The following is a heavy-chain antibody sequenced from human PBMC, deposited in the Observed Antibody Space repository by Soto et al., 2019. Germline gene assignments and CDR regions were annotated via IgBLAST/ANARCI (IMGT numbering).Heavy chain of an antibody. CDR1: GFTFSSYG. J-gene: IGHJ6*02. CDR2: ISYDGSNK. V-gene: IGHV3-30*18. D-gene: IGHD3-10*01. Sequence: QPGGSLRLSCAASGFTFSSYGMHWVRQAPGKGLEWVAVISYDGSNKYYADSVKGRFTISRDNSKNTLYLQMNSLRAEDTAVYYCAKDGTGALYYYYGMDVWGQGTTVTVSS. CDR3: AKDGTGALYYYYGMDV.